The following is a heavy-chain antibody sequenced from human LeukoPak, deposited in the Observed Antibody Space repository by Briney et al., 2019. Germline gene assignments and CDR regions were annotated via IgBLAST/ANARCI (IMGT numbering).Heavy chain of an antibody. D-gene: IGHD3-16*01. V-gene: IGHV3-48*03. J-gene: IGHJ4*02. Sequence: HSGGSLRLSCAASGFTVSSNYMNWVRQAPGKGLEWVSYISSSGSTIYYADSVKGRFTISRDNAKNSLYLQMNSLRAEDTAVYYCARPYLRGTPWFDYWGQGTLVTVSS. CDR2: ISSSGSTI. CDR3: ARPYLRGTPWFDY. CDR1: GFTVSSNY.